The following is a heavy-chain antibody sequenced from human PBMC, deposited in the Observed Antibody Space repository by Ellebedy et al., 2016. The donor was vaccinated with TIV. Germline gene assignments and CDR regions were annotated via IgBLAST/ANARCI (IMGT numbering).Heavy chain of an antibody. D-gene: IGHD5-18*01. Sequence: GESLKISCAASGFTFSSYSMNWVRQAPGKGLEWVSYISSSSSTIYYADSVKGRFTISRDNAKNSLYLQMNSLRDEDTAVYYCAREGARGYSYGYALDYWGQGTLVTVSS. CDR2: ISSSSSTI. CDR1: GFTFSSYS. J-gene: IGHJ4*02. CDR3: AREGARGYSYGYALDY. V-gene: IGHV3-48*02.